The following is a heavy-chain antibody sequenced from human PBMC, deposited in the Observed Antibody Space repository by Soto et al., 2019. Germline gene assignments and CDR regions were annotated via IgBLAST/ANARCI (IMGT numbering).Heavy chain of an antibody. V-gene: IGHV3-11*01. CDR3: ARSYSSGWEFDY. J-gene: IGHJ4*02. Sequence: GGSLRLSCGASGFTFSNYYMSWIRQAPGKGLEWVSYISSTGRTIYYADSVKGRFTVSRDNAQNSLSLKPNSLRVEDTAVYYCARSYSSGWEFDYWGQGTQVTVSS. D-gene: IGHD6-19*01. CDR1: GFTFSNYY. CDR2: ISSTGRTI.